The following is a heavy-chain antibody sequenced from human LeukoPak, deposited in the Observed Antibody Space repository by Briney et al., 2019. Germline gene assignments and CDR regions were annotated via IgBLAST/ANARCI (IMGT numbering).Heavy chain of an antibody. J-gene: IGHJ4*02. CDR2: IYYSGST. V-gene: IGHV4-59*08. Sequence: SETLSLTCTVSSGSIGSYYWSWIRQPPGKGLEWIGYIYYSGSTNYNPSLKSRVTISVDTSKNQFSLKLSSVTAADTAVYYCTGTSWPAFGYFDYWGQGTLVTVSS. CDR3: TGTSWPAFGYFDY. CDR1: SGSIGSYY. D-gene: IGHD3-16*01.